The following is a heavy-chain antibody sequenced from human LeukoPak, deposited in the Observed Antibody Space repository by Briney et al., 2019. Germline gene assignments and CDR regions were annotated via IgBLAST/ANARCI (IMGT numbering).Heavy chain of an antibody. CDR2: ISSSSSTI. Sequence: GGSLRLSCAASGFTFSSYSMSWVRQAPGKGLEWVSYISSSSSTIYYADSVKGRFTISRDNAKNSLYLQMNSLRDEDTAVYYCASQGSLGYCSSTSCYSFYYYGMDVWGQGTTVTVSS. CDR3: ASQGSLGYCSSTSCYSFYYYGMDV. V-gene: IGHV3-48*02. CDR1: GFTFSSYS. J-gene: IGHJ6*02. D-gene: IGHD2-2*02.